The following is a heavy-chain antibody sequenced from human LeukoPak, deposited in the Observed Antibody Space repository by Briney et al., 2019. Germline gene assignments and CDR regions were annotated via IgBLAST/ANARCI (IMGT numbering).Heavy chain of an antibody. Sequence: GGSLRLSCAASGFTFSSYAMHWVRQAPGKGLEWVAVISYDGSNKYYADSVKGRFTISRDNSKNTLYLQMNSLRAEDTAVYYCAKDGWDRDMVRAYYYYMDVWGKGTTVTVSS. D-gene: IGHD5-18*01. V-gene: IGHV3-30*04. CDR3: AKDGWDRDMVRAYYYYMDV. CDR2: ISYDGSNK. J-gene: IGHJ6*03. CDR1: GFTFSSYA.